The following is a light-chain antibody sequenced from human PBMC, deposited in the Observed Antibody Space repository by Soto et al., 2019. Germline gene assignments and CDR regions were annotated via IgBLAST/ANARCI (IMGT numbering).Light chain of an antibody. CDR3: QQRSNWIT. V-gene: IGKV3D-15*01. Sequence: EIVMTQSPVTLSVSPGERSTLSCRASQFVSSNLAWYQQKPGQAPRLLIYGASTRAAGITDRFSGSGSGTEFTLTISSLEPEDFAVYYCQQRSNWITFGQGTRLEIK. J-gene: IGKJ5*01. CDR2: GAS. CDR1: QFVSSN.